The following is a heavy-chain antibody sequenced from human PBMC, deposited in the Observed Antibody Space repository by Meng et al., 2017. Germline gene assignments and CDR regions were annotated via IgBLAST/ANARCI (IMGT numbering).Heavy chain of an antibody. D-gene: IGHD5-18*01. CDR1: GYTFTSYY. CDR2: IIPIFGTA. CDR3: ARRGADTAMVYYYYGMDV. V-gene: IGHV1-69*05. Sequence: SVKVSCKASGYTFTSYYMHWVRQAPGQGLEWMGGIIPIFGTANYAQKFQGRVTITTDESTSTAYMELSSLRSEDTAVYYCARRGADTAMVYYYYGMDVWGQGTTVTVSS. J-gene: IGHJ6*02.